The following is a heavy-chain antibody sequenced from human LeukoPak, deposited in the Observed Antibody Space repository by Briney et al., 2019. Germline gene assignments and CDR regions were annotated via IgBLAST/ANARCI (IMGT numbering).Heavy chain of an antibody. CDR3: ARQITIFISPKPDY. CDR1: GYSISSSNW. D-gene: IGHD3-3*01. CDR2: IYYSGST. J-gene: IGHJ4*02. V-gene: IGHV4-28*01. Sequence: PSETLSLTCVVSGYSISSSNWWGWIRQPPGKGLEWIGYIYYSGSTYYNPSLKSRVTMSVDTSKNQFSLKLSSVTAADTAVYYCARQITIFISPKPDYWGQGTLVTVSS.